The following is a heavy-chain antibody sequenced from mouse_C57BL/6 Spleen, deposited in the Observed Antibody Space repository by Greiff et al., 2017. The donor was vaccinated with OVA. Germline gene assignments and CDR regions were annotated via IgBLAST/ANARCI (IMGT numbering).Heavy chain of an antibody. V-gene: IGHV1-22*01. CDR2: INPNNGGT. D-gene: IGHD1-1*01. J-gene: IGHJ1*03. CDR3: ARKGSYYYGSSLWYFDV. Sequence: VQLQQSGPELVKPGASVKMSCKASGYTFTDYNMHWVKQSHGKSLEWIGYINPNNGGTSYNQKFKGKATLTVNKSSSTAYMELRSLTSEDSAVYYCARKGSYYYGSSLWYFDVWGTGTTVTVSS. CDR1: GYTFTDYN.